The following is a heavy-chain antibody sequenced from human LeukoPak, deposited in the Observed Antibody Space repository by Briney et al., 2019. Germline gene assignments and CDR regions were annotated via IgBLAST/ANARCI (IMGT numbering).Heavy chain of an antibody. J-gene: IGHJ6*03. CDR1: GYSFTSYW. CDR3: ARLRQQLVREDYYYYMDV. Sequence: GESLKISCKGSGYSFTSYWIGWVRQMPGKGLEWMGIIYPGDSDTRYSPSFQGQVTISADKSISTAYLQWSSLKASDTAMYYCARLRQQLVREDYYYYMDVWGKGTTVTVSS. CDR2: IYPGDSDT. D-gene: IGHD6-13*01. V-gene: IGHV5-51*01.